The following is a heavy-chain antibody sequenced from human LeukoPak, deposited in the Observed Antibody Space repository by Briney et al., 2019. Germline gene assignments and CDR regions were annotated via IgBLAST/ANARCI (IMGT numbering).Heavy chain of an antibody. D-gene: IGHD3-22*01. J-gene: IGHJ5*02. CDR3: ARARGVYLQFDP. CDR2: IYYSGST. CDR1: SSAMSRGSEY. V-gene: IGHV4-30-4*01. Sequence: ALALTYFVYSSAMSRGSEYLRWVGESLEKGLEWIGYIYYSGSTYYNPSLKSRVTISVDTSKNQFSLKLSSVTAADTAVYYCARARGVYLQFDPWGQGTLVTVSS.